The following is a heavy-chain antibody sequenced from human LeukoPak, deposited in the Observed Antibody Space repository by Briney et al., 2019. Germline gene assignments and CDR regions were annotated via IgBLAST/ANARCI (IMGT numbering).Heavy chain of an antibody. Sequence: GGSLRLSCAASGFIFSRYWMRWVRQAPAKALEWVANIKKDGSEKYYVDSVEGRLTISRDNAKNSLYLQMNSLRAEDTAVYYCAREQWELPRGTYYFDYWGQGTLVSVSS. V-gene: IGHV3-7*05. CDR1: GFIFSRYW. D-gene: IGHD1-26*01. CDR3: AREQWELPRGTYYFDY. J-gene: IGHJ4*02. CDR2: IKKDGSEK.